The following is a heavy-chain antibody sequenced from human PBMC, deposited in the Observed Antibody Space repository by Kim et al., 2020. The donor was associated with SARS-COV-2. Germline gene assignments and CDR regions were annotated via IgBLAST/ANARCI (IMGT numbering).Heavy chain of an antibody. CDR1: GFTFSSYA. Sequence: GGSLRLSCAASGFTFSSYAMSWVRQAPGKGLEWVSAISGSGGSTYYADSVKGRFTISRDNSKNTLYLQMNSLRAEDTAVYYCAKEGGLLWFGESTKPHWGQGTLVTVSS. D-gene: IGHD3-10*01. J-gene: IGHJ4*02. CDR3: AKEGGLLWFGESTKPH. CDR2: ISGSGGST. V-gene: IGHV3-23*01.